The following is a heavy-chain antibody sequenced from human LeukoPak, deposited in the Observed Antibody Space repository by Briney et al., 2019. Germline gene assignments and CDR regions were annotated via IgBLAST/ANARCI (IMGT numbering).Heavy chain of an antibody. Sequence: SGESLKISCKASGYSFTNYWIGWVRQMPGKGLEWMGIIYPGDSDTRYSPSFQGQVTISADKSISTAYLQWSSLKASDTAMYYCARFLAGDQFGYFDYWGQGTLVTVSS. J-gene: IGHJ4*02. CDR2: IYPGDSDT. V-gene: IGHV5-51*01. CDR3: ARFLAGDQFGYFDY. CDR1: GYSFTNYW. D-gene: IGHD7-27*01.